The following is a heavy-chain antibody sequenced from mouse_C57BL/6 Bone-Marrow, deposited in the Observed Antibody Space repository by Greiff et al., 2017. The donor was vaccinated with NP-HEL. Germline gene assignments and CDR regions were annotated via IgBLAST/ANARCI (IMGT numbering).Heavy chain of an antibody. J-gene: IGHJ2*01. V-gene: IGHV7-3*01. Sequence: EVQLVESGGGLVQPGGSLSLSCAASGFTFTDYYMSWVRQPPGKALEWLGFIRNKANGYTTEYSASVKGRFTISRDNSQSILYLQMNALRAEDSATYYCARSPHYYGSSHFDYWGQGTTLTVSS. CDR2: IRNKANGYTT. CDR1: GFTFTDYY. D-gene: IGHD1-1*01. CDR3: ARSPHYYGSSHFDY.